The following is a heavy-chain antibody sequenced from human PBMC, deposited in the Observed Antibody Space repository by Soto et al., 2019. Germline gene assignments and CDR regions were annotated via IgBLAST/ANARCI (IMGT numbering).Heavy chain of an antibody. CDR2: IYYTGST. J-gene: IGHJ4*02. CDR1: GDSISRGYNF. D-gene: IGHD5-18*01. CDR3: AGLRGYTYGFDY. Sequence: PSETLSLTCTVSGDSISRGYNFWTWIRQHPGKGLEWIGYIYYTGSTHYNPSLQSRVAILVDTSKNQFSLELSSVTAADTAVYYCAGLRGYTYGFDYWGQGTLVTVSS. V-gene: IGHV4-31*03.